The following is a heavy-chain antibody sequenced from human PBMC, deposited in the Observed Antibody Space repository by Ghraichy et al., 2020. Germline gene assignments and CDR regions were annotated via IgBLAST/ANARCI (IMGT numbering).Heavy chain of an antibody. CDR1: GGSISSSSYY. D-gene: IGHD2/OR15-2a*01. J-gene: IGHJ4*02. V-gene: IGHV4-39*01. Sequence: SETLSLTCTVSGGSISSSSYYWGWIRQPPGKGLEWIGSIYYSGSTHFNPSLKSRVTLSVDTSRDQFSLTLSSVTAADTAVYYCARHVHRGSIPDYFDYWGQGGLVTVGS. CDR3: ARHVHRGSIPDYFDY. CDR2: IYYSGST.